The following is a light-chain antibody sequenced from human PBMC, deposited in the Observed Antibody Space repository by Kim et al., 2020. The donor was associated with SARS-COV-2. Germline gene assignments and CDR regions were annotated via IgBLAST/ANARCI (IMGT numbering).Light chain of an antibody. CDR2: ADT. CDR1: SSNIGSGYD. Sequence: QSVLTQPPSVSGAPGQRVTISCSGNSSNIGSGYDVHWYQQLPRTAPKLLIYADTTRPSGVPDRFSGSTSGTSASLAITGLQPEDEADYYCQTFDNSLSAWVFGGGTKVTVL. J-gene: IGLJ3*02. CDR3: QTFDNSLSAWV. V-gene: IGLV1-40*01.